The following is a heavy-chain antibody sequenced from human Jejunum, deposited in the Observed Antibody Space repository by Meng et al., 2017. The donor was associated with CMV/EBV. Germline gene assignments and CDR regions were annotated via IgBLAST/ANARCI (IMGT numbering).Heavy chain of an antibody. CDR2: IYYSGST. J-gene: IGHJ4*02. CDR1: GDSISGSTYY. CDR3: ARMTYSSSPVD. D-gene: IGHD6-6*01. V-gene: IGHV4-39*07. Sequence: QGQLHRWGAGLLKPSETLSLTCIFSGDSISGSTYYWGWIRQPPGKGLEWIGNIYYSGSTYYTPSLKSRVSISVDTSTNQFSLRLSSVTAADTAVYYCARMTYSSSPVDWGQGTLVTVSS.